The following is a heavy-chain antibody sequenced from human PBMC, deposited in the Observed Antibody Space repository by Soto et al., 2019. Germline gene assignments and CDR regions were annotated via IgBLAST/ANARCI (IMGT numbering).Heavy chain of an antibody. D-gene: IGHD5-12*01. CDR1: GGTFSSYA. CDR2: IIPIFGTA. J-gene: IGHJ4*02. CDR3: ARDPPSDIVATSSSEY. Sequence: GASVKVSCKASGGTFSSYAISWVRQAPGQGLEWMGGIIPIFGTANYAQKFQGRVTITADESTSTAYMELSSLRSEDTAVYYCARDPPSDIVATSSSEYWGQGTLVTVSS. V-gene: IGHV1-69*13.